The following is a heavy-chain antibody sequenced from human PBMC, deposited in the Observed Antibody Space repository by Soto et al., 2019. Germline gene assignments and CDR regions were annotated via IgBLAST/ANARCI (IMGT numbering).Heavy chain of an antibody. Sequence: QVQLVQSGAEVKTPGASVKVSCEASGYTFTINGISWVRQAPGQGLEWMGWISANSGNTNYAQKFQGRLTLTTETSAATAYMELRGRRSDDTAVYYCARDRNHGLDNWGQGTLVTVSS. CDR1: GYTFTING. D-gene: IGHD1-1*01. CDR3: ARDRNHGLDN. J-gene: IGHJ4*02. CDR2: ISANSGNT. V-gene: IGHV1-18*01.